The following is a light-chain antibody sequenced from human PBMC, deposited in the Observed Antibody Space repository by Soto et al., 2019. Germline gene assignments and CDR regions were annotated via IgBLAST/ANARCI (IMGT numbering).Light chain of an antibody. CDR3: QQSYNTPLT. Sequence: IQMTQSPSSLSASVVDRVTITCRASQNISKYLNWYQHRPGKATKLLVYAASSLQSGVPSRFNGSESGTDFSLTITSLQPEDSATYYCQQSYNTPLTFGPRTKVDIK. CDR2: AAS. J-gene: IGKJ3*01. CDR1: QNISKY. V-gene: IGKV1-39*01.